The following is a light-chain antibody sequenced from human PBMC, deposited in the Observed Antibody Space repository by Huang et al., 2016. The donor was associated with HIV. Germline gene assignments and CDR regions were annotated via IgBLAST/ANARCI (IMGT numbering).Light chain of an antibody. CDR1: QSLLYSSNNENY. V-gene: IGKV4-1*01. CDR3: QQYFSAPYT. Sequence: DIVMTQSPDSLAVSLGERATINCKSSQSLLYSSNNENYLAWDQHKPGQPPKLLLYWESTRESGVPDRFSGSGSGTDFTLTISGLQAEDVAVYYCQQYFSAPYTFGQGTKLEIK. CDR2: WES. J-gene: IGKJ2*01.